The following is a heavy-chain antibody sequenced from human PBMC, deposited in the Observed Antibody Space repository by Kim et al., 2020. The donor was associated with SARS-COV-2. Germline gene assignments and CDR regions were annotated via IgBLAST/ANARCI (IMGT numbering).Heavy chain of an antibody. V-gene: IGHV1-18*01. D-gene: IGHD6-19*01. CDR3: ATGIAVAGRDFDY. J-gene: IGHJ4*02. Sequence: YAQKLQGRVTLTTDTSTSTAYMELRSLRSDDTAVYFCATGIAVAGRDFDYWGQGTLVTVSS.